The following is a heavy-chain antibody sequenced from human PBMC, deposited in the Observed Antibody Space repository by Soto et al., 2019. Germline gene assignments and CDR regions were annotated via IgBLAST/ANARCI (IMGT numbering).Heavy chain of an antibody. CDR3: TRSAISPYGGLIGPFDY. CDR2: IKPANGNT. CDR1: GYTFTSYD. V-gene: IGHV1-3*01. J-gene: IGHJ4*02. Sequence: ASVKVSCKASGYTFTSYDINWVRQATGQGLEWMGWIKPANGNTKYSQKFQGRLTITSDTSANTMYMELSSLTSEDTAMYYCTRSAISPYGGLIGPFDYWGQGNLVTVSS. D-gene: IGHD3-16*02.